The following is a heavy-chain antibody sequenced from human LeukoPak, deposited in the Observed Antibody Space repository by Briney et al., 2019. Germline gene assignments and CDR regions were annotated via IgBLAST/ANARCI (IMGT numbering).Heavy chain of an antibody. D-gene: IGHD3-10*01. CDR1: GFTFDDYA. Sequence: PGGSLRLSCAASGFTFDDYAMHWVRHAPGKGLEWVSGISWNSGSIVYADSVKGRFTISRDNAKNSLYLQMNSLRAEDMALYYCAKDMRNHYGSGSLDYWGQGTLVTVSS. CDR3: AKDMRNHYGSGSLDY. J-gene: IGHJ4*02. V-gene: IGHV3-9*03. CDR2: ISWNSGSI.